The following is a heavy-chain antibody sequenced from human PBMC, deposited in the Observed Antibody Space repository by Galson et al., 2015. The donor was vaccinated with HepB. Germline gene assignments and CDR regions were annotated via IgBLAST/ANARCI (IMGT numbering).Heavy chain of an antibody. Sequence: SETLSLTCTVSGGSVSSGSYYWSWIRQPPGKGLEWIGYIYYSGSTNYNPSLKSRVTISVDTSKNQFSLKLSSVTAADTAVYYCARDQDGMDVWGQGTTVTVSS. CDR1: GGSVSSGSYY. V-gene: IGHV4-61*01. CDR2: IYYSGST. J-gene: IGHJ6*02. CDR3: ARDQDGMDV.